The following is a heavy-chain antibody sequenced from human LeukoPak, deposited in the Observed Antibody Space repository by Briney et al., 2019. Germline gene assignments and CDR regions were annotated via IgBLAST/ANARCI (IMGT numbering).Heavy chain of an antibody. D-gene: IGHD2-2*01. J-gene: IGHJ5*02. V-gene: IGHV4-34*01. Sequence: SSETLSLTCAVYGGSFSGYYWSWIRQPPGKGLEWIGEINHSGSTNYNPSLKSRVTISVDTSKNQFSLKLSSVTAADTAVYYCARSLGYCSSTSCTHRNWFDPWGQGTLVTVSS. CDR1: GGSFSGYY. CDR2: INHSGST. CDR3: ARSLGYCSSTSCTHRNWFDP.